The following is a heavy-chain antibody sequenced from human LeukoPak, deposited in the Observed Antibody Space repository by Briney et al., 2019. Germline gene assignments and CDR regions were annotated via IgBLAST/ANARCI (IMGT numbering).Heavy chain of an antibody. D-gene: IGHD3-9*01. CDR1: GGSFSGYY. V-gene: IGHV4-34*01. CDR3: ARARGLTGN. CDR2: INHSGST. Sequence: SETLSLTCAVYGGSFSGYYWSWIRQPPGKGLEWIGEINHSGSTNYNPSLKSRVTISVDTSKNQFSLKLSSVTAADTAVYYCARARGLTGNWGQGTLVTVSS. J-gene: IGHJ4*02.